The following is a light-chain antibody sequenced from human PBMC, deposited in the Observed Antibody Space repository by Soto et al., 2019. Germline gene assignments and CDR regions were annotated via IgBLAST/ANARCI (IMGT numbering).Light chain of an antibody. CDR3: CSYAGGNTLV. CDR1: SSDVGAFNY. CDR2: DVI. V-gene: IGLV2-8*01. Sequence: QSALTQPPSASGSPGQSVTISCTGASSDVGAFNYVSWYQQHPGKAPKLIIYDVIKRPSGVPDRFSGSKSGNTASLTVSGLQTEDESDYYCCSYAGGNTLVFGGGTKLTV. J-gene: IGLJ2*01.